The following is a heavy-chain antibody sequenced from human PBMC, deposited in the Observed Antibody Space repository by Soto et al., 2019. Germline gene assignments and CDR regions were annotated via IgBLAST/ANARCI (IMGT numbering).Heavy chain of an antibody. Sequence: GGSLRLSCAASGFTFSDYYMSWIRQAPGKGLEWVSYISSSGSTIYYADSVKGRFTISRDNAKNSLYLQMNSLRAEDTAVYYCARDEYYYDSSGYASWGQGTLVTVSS. V-gene: IGHV3-11*01. CDR1: GFTFSDYY. CDR3: ARDEYYYDSSGYAS. CDR2: ISSSGSTI. D-gene: IGHD3-22*01. J-gene: IGHJ5*02.